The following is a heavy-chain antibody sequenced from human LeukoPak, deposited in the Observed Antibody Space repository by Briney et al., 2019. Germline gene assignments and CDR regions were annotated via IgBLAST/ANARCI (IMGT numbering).Heavy chain of an antibody. Sequence: SETLSLTCAVYGGSFSGYYWSWIRQPPGKGLEWIGSIYYSGSTYYNPSLKSRVTISVDTSKNQFSLKLSSVTAADTAVYYCARGDYGGKLDYWGQGTLVTVSS. CDR1: GGSFSGYY. V-gene: IGHV4-34*01. D-gene: IGHD4-23*01. J-gene: IGHJ4*02. CDR3: ARGDYGGKLDY. CDR2: IYYSGST.